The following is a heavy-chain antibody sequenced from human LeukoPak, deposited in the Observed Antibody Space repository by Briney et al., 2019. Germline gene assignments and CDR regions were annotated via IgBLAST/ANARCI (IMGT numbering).Heavy chain of an antibody. Sequence: SETLSLTCEVYGGSFSGYYWSWIRQPPGKGLEWIGYIYYSGSTNYNPSLYSRVTISVDTSKNQFSLKLSSVTAADTAIYYCARAGAIAARPDFDYWGQGTLVTVSS. CDR2: IYYSGST. J-gene: IGHJ4*02. V-gene: IGHV4-59*01. CDR3: ARAGAIAARPDFDY. D-gene: IGHD6-6*01. CDR1: GGSFSGYY.